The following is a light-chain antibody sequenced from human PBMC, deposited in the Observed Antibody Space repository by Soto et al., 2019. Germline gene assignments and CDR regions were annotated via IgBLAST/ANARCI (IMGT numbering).Light chain of an antibody. CDR2: AAS. CDR1: QSISSY. V-gene: IGKV1-39*01. CDR3: QQSYRPPHT. J-gene: IGKJ2*01. Sequence: DIQMTQSPSSLSAAVGDRVTITFRASQSISSYLNWYQLKPGKAPNLLIYAASSLQSGVPARFTGSGSGTDFTLTISSLQHEDFATYYCQQSYRPPHTFGQGTKVDI.